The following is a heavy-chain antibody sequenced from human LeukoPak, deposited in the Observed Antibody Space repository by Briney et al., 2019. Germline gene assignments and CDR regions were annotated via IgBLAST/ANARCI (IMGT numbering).Heavy chain of an antibody. CDR3: ARDPPYDSSGYYYVVLSYWFDP. V-gene: IGHV1-2*02. J-gene: IGHJ5*02. D-gene: IGHD3-22*01. CDR1: GYTFTGYY. CDR2: INPNSGGT. Sequence: ASVKVSCKASGYTFTGYYMHWVRQAPGQGLEWMGWINPNSGGTNYAQKFQGRVTMTRDTSISTAYIELSRLRSDDTAVYYCARDPPYDSSGYYYVVLSYWFDPWGQGTLVTVSS.